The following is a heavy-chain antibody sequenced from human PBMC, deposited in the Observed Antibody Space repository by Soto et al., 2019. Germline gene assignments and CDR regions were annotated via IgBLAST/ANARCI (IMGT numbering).Heavy chain of an antibody. CDR1: GFTFSSYG. CDR3: VKDGSSGWPYFGDMDV. Sequence: GGSLRLSCAASGFTFSSYGMHWVRQAPGKGLEWVAIISYDGSLKYYADSVKGRFTISRDNSKSALYLQMSSLRGEDTALYYCVKDGSSGWPYFGDMDVWGRGTTVTVSS. CDR2: ISYDGSLK. V-gene: IGHV3-30*18. J-gene: IGHJ6*02. D-gene: IGHD6-19*01.